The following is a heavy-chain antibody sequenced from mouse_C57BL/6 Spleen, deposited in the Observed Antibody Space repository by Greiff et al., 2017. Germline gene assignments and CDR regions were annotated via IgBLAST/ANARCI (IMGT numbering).Heavy chain of an antibody. CDR1: GYAFSSSW. V-gene: IGHV1-82*01. Sequence: VQLQQSGPELVKPGASVKISCKASGYAFSSSWMNWVKLRPGKGLEWIGRIYPGDGDTNYNGKFKGKATLTADKSSSTAYMQLSSLTSEDSAVYFCARDYGTPFAYWGQGTLVTVSA. CDR3: ARDYGTPFAY. D-gene: IGHD1-1*01. J-gene: IGHJ3*01. CDR2: IYPGDGDT.